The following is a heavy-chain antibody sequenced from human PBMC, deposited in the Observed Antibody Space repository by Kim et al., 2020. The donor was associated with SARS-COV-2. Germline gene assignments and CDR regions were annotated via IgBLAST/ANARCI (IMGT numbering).Heavy chain of an antibody. D-gene: IGHD2-21*01. V-gene: IGHV3-21*06. CDR2: IRSRTGYR. Sequence: GGSLRLSCVASGFNFSNPTMSWVRQAPGKGLEWVAPIRSRTGYRYYEDSANVRVTISIYKAKNLKYLYMHMMSAKNADPSDYSCGIARFCSCYRMDVWG. J-gene: IGHJ6*02. CDR3: SCGIARFCSCYRMDV. CDR1: GFNFSNPT.